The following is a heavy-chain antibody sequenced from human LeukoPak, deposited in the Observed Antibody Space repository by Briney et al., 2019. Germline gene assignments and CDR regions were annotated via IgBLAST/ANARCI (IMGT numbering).Heavy chain of an antibody. Sequence: SVKVSCKASGGTFSSYAISWVRQAPGQGLERMGGIIPIFGTASYAQKFQGRVTITADKSTSTAYMELSSLRSEDTAVYYCATLWFGEYPFDYWGQGTLVTVSS. V-gene: IGHV1-69*06. CDR2: IIPIFGTA. CDR3: ATLWFGEYPFDY. D-gene: IGHD3-10*01. J-gene: IGHJ4*02. CDR1: GGTFSSYA.